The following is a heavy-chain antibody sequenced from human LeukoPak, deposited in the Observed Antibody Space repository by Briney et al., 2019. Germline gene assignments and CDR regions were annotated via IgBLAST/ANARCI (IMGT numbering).Heavy chain of an antibody. CDR2: IYTSGST. CDR1: GGSISSYY. D-gene: IGHD3-3*01. CDR3: VRGQFFFAF. J-gene: IGHJ2*01. Sequence: SETLSLTCTVSGGSISSYYWSWIRQPAGKGLEWIGRIYTSGSTNYNPSLKSRVTISADTSVNQFSLKLTSVTAADTAVYYCVRGQFFFAFWSRGTPVTVSS. V-gene: IGHV4-4*07.